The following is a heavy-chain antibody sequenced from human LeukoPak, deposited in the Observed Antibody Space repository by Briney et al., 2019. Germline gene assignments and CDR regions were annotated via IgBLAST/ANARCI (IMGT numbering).Heavy chain of an antibody. CDR2: INPSGGST. J-gene: IGHJ4*02. D-gene: IGHD2-2*02. Sequence: ASVKVSCKASVYTFTSYYMHWVRQAPGQGLEWMGIINPSGGSTSYAQKFQGRVTMTRDMSTSTVYMELSSLRSEDTAVYYCARVIAGYCSSTSCYKEFDYWGQGTLVTVSS. CDR1: VYTFTSYY. V-gene: IGHV1-46*01. CDR3: ARVIAGYCSSTSCYKEFDY.